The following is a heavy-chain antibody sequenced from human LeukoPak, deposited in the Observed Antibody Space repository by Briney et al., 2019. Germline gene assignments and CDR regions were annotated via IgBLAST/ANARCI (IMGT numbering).Heavy chain of an antibody. J-gene: IGHJ3*02. D-gene: IGHD2-21*02. Sequence: GRSLRLSCAASGFTFDDYAMHWVRQAPGKGLEWVSGISWNSGSIGYADSVKGRFTISRDNAKNSLYLQMNSLRAEDTAVYYCTSHTGTGDAFRPFHIWGQGTMVTVSS. CDR3: TSHTGTGDAFRPFHI. CDR1: GFTFDDYA. CDR2: ISWNSGSI. V-gene: IGHV3-9*01.